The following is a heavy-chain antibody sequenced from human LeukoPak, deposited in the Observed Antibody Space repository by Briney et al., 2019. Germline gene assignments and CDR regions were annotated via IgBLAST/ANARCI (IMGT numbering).Heavy chain of an antibody. CDR1: GGSISSSSYY. CDR3: ARHYYDSSGYSRSDAFDI. D-gene: IGHD3-22*01. Sequence: SETLSLTCTVSGGSISSSSYYWGWIRQPPGKGLEWIGSIYYSGSTYYNPSLKSRVTISVDTSKNQFSLKLSSVTAADTAVYYCARHYYDSSGYSRSDAFDIWGQGTMVTVSS. CDR2: IYYSGST. V-gene: IGHV4-39*01. J-gene: IGHJ3*02.